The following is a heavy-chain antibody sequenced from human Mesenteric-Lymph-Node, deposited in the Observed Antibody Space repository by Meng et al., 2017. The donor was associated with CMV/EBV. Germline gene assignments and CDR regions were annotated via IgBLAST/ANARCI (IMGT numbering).Heavy chain of an antibody. CDR1: GFSFSDYY. CDR2: ISSSGRTI. V-gene: IGHV3-11*01. J-gene: IGHJ3*02. D-gene: IGHD3-16*01. Sequence: GESLKISCSASGFSFSDYYMSWIRQAPGKGLEWVSYISSSGRTIYYADSVRGRFTISRDNAKKSLYLQMNSLRAEDTAVYYCAKVYDDYSHSSGVSNHPFDMWGQGTTVTVSS. CDR3: AKVYDDYSHSSGVSNHPFDM.